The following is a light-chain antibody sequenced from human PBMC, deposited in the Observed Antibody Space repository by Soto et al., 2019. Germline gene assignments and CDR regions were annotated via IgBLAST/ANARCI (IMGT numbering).Light chain of an antibody. CDR3: SSYTRSSTHV. CDR1: SSDVGGYHY. V-gene: IGLV2-14*03. Sequence: QSVLTPPASVSGSPGQSITIYCTGTSSDVGGYHYVSWYQQHPGKAPKLMIFDVSSRPSGVSNRFSGSQSGNTASLTISGLQAEDEADYYCSSYTRSSTHVFGTGTKLTVL. J-gene: IGLJ1*01. CDR2: DVS.